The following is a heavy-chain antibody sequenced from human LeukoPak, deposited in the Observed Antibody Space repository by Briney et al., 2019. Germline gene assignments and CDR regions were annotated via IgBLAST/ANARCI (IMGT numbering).Heavy chain of an antibody. CDR2: IYPGDSDT. Sequence: GESLKISCKDSGYSFTSYWIGWVRQMPGKGLEWMGIIYPGDSDTRYSPSFQGQVTISADMSINTAYLQWSSLKAPDTAMYYCARSRAPGAADAFDIWGQGTMVTVSS. J-gene: IGHJ3*02. V-gene: IGHV5-51*01. CDR1: GYSFTSYW. D-gene: IGHD7-27*01. CDR3: ARSRAPGAADAFDI.